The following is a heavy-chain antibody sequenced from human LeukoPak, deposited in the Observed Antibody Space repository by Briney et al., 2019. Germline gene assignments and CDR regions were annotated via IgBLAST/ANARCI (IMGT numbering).Heavy chain of an antibody. J-gene: IGHJ4*02. CDR2: ISSSGSPI. V-gene: IGHV3-48*03. Sequence: GGSLTLSCAASGFTFSSYQMKWVRQAPGRGREWVSYISSSGSPIYYADSVKGRFTISRDNAKNSLYLQMNSLRVEDTAVYYCARAQGGYAYGYGDYWGQGTLVTVSS. D-gene: IGHD5-18*01. CDR1: GFTFSSYQ. CDR3: ARAQGGYAYGYGDY.